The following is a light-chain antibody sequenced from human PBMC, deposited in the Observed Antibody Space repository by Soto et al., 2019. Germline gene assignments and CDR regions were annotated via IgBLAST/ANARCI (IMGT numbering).Light chain of an antibody. V-gene: IGKV1-5*03. Sequence: DIQMTQSPSTLSAAVGDIVTIHCRASQSISSCVAWYQQKPGKAPKLLIYKASRLESGVPSRFSGRCSGPAFPLTSSRLAADAFAYYCCQQYSSYVYTFGQGPKLEI. CDR2: KAS. CDR3: QQYSSYVYT. J-gene: IGKJ2*01. CDR1: QSISSC.